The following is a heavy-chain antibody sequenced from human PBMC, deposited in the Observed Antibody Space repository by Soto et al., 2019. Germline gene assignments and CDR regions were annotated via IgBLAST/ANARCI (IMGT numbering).Heavy chain of an antibody. D-gene: IGHD2-2*02. J-gene: IGHJ4*02. CDR3: AKSPNFYCSSPNCYKYYFDH. V-gene: IGHV3-30*18. CDR1: VFTFNTYG. Sequence: RWSLRLSCAASVFTFNTYGMHWVRQAPGKGLEWVAVISYDGSEKYYVDSVKGRFTISKDNSKNTLYLQMNSLRPEDTAVYYCAKSPNFYCSSPNCYKYYFDHWGQGTRVTVSS. CDR2: ISYDGSEK.